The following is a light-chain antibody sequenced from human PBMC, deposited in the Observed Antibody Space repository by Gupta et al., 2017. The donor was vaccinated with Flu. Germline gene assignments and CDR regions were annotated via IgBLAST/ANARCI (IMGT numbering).Light chain of an antibody. V-gene: IGKV3-20*01. J-gene: IGKJ3*01. CDR1: QSVSSSY. CDR2: DAS. Sequence: DRATLSCRASQSVSSSYLAWYQQKPGQAPRLLIFDASTRATGIPDRFSGSGSGTDCTLTISRLEPEDFAVYYCQQYGRSPFTCGPGTKVDIK. CDR3: QQYGRSPFT.